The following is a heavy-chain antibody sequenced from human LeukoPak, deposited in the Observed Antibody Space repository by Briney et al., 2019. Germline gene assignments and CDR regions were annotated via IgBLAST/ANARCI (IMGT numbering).Heavy chain of an antibody. Sequence: SETLSLTCSVSNDSIRNYYWSWIRQPPGKALEWIGYIYHTGNTNYNPSLKSRLTISIDTSKNQFSLNLNSVTAADTAVYYCARGNYGSGSYYVVDFDYWGQGTLVTVSS. J-gene: IGHJ4*02. CDR3: ARGNYGSGSYYVVDFDY. D-gene: IGHD3-10*01. CDR1: NDSIRNYY. CDR2: IYHTGNT. V-gene: IGHV4-59*01.